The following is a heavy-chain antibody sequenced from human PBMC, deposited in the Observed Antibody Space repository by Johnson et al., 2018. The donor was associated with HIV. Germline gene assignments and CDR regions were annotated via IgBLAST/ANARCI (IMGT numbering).Heavy chain of an antibody. CDR3: AREAGAFDI. Sequence: QVQLVESGGGVVQPGGSLRLSCAASGFTFSSYGMYWVRQAPGKGLEWVAFIRYDGSNKYYADSVKGRFTVSRDNAKNTLYLQMNSLRAEDTAVYYCAREAGAFDIWGQGTMVTVSS. J-gene: IGHJ3*02. CDR2: IRYDGSNK. V-gene: IGHV3-30*02. CDR1: GFTFSSYG.